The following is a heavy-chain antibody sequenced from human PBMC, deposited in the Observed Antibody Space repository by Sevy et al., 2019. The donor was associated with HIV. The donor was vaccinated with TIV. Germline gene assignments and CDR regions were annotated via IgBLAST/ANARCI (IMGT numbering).Heavy chain of an antibody. Sequence: SETLSLTCTVSGASISSSGYYWGWIRQPPGKGLEWIASINYSGSTFYNPSLKSRVTISSDTSKNLFSLKLNSVTAADTAIYYCAGPTLTYSSGWSYYDSWGQGTVVTVSS. V-gene: IGHV4-39*01. CDR2: INYSGST. D-gene: IGHD6-19*01. CDR1: GASISSSGYY. J-gene: IGHJ4*02. CDR3: AGPTLTYSSGWSYYDS.